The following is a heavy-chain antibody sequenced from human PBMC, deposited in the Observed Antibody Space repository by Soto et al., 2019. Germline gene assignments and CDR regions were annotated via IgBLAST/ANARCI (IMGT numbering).Heavy chain of an antibody. D-gene: IGHD2-2*01. J-gene: IGHJ3*02. Sequence: EVQLVESGGGLVQPGGSLRLSCAASGFTFSSYWMSWVRQAPGKGLEWVANIKQEGSEKYYVDSVKGRFTISRDNAKNSWYLQMNSRRAEDTAVYYCARDQRWRRGSSAAKDAFDIWGQGKMVTVSS. CDR3: ARDQRWRRGSSAAKDAFDI. CDR2: IKQEGSEK. V-gene: IGHV3-7*01. CDR1: GFTFSSYW.